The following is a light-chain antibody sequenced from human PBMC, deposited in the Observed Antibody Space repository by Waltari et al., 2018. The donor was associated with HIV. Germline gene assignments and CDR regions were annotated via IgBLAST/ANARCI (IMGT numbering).Light chain of an antibody. CDR2: GKN. J-gene: IGLJ1*01. CDR1: RLRSYY. V-gene: IGLV3-19*01. CDR3: NSRDSSGNHYV. Sequence: SSELTQDPAVSVALGQTVRITCQGDRLRSYYASWYQQKPGQAPVLVIYGKNNRPSGIPDRFSGSSSGNPASLIITGAQAEDDADYYCNSRDSSGNHYVFGTGTKVTVL.